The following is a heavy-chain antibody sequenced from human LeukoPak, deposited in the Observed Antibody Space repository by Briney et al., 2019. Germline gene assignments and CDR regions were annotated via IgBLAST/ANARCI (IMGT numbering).Heavy chain of an antibody. CDR3: ARDLYYYDSSGYYPVGY. CDR1: GFTFSSYS. V-gene: IGHV3-21*04. Sequence: GGSLRLSCAASGFTFSSYSMNWVRQAPGKGLEWVSSISSSSSYIYYADSVKGRFTISRDNAKNSLYLQMNSLRAEDTAVYYCARDLYYYDSSGYYPVGYWGQGTLVTVSS. D-gene: IGHD3-22*01. CDR2: ISSSSSYI. J-gene: IGHJ4*02.